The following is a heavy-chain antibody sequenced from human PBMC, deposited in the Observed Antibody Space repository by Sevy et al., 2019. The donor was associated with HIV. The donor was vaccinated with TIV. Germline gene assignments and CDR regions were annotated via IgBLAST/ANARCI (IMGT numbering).Heavy chain of an antibody. CDR3: AKDIAAATVFDY. D-gene: IGHD6-13*01. CDR2: ISGSGGST. Sequence: GGSLRLSCAASGFTFSSYAMSWVRQAPGKGLEWVSAISGSGGSTYYADSVKGRFTISRDNSKNTLYLKMNSLRAEDTAVYYCAKDIAAATVFDYWGQGTLVTVSS. CDR1: GFTFSSYA. J-gene: IGHJ4*02. V-gene: IGHV3-23*01.